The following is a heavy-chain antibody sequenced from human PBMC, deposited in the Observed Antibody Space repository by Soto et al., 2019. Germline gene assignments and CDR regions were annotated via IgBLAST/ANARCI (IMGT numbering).Heavy chain of an antibody. CDR2: ISAANANT. V-gene: IGHV1-18*04. J-gene: IGHJ4*02. CDR1: GYTFIDYS. Sequence: ASVKVSCKASGYTFIDYSITWVRQAPGQGLEWMGWISAANANTEYAHKFQGRVTMTIDTSTGTAYMELRSLRSDDTAMYFCAREGLTSGYTFAFWGQGTLVTVSS. D-gene: IGHD2-2*02. CDR3: AREGLTSGYTFAF.